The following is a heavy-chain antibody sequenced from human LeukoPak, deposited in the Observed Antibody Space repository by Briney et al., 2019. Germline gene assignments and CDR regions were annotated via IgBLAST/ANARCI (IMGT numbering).Heavy chain of an antibody. V-gene: IGHV1-18*01. CDR3: ARDVFEVFGERVIDAFDI. D-gene: IGHD3-10*02. CDR1: GYRFITYG. Sequence: GASVKVSCKASGYRFITYGLSWVRQAPGQGLEWMGGISAYNGNTNYAQKLQGRVTMTTDTSTSTAYMELRSLRSDDTAVYYCARDVFEVFGERVIDAFDIWGQGTMVTVSS. CDR2: ISAYNGNT. J-gene: IGHJ3*02.